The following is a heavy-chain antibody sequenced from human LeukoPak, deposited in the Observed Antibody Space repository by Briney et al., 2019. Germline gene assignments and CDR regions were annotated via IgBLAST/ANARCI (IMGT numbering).Heavy chain of an antibody. V-gene: IGHV4-61*05. D-gene: IGHD3-22*01. Sequence: SETLSLACIVSGGSISSSNYYWGWIRQSPGKGLEWIGYIYYSGSTNYNPSLKSRVTISVDTSKNQFSLKLSSVTAADTAVYYCARARVTPDYYDSSDYYYYYMDVWGKGTTVTISS. CDR3: ARARVTPDYYDSSDYYYYYMDV. J-gene: IGHJ6*03. CDR1: GGSISSSNYY. CDR2: IYYSGST.